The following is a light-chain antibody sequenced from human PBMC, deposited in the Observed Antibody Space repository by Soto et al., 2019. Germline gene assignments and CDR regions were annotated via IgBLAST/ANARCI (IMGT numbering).Light chain of an antibody. Sequence: QPVLTQPPSASGPPGQRVTISCSGGSSNIERNSVEWYQQLPGTAPKLLIHSNDQRPSGVPDRFSGSKSVTSASLAITGLQSEDEADYYCASWDDSLDGPVFGGGTKLTVL. V-gene: IGLV1-44*01. CDR2: SND. CDR3: ASWDDSLDGPV. CDR1: SSNIERNS. J-gene: IGLJ2*01.